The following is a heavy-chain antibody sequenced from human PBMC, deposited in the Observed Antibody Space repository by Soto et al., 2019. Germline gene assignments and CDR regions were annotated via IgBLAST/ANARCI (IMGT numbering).Heavy chain of an antibody. Sequence: GGSLRLSCAGSGFTFRWFGMNWVRQAPGKGLEWVARISNDGSNEYYADSVKGRFTISRDNSKNTLYLQMDSLRAEDTAVYYCAKGEVRGIIPSYFDYWGLGTLVTVSS. D-gene: IGHD3-10*01. CDR1: GFTFRWFG. CDR2: ISNDGSNE. J-gene: IGHJ4*02. V-gene: IGHV3-30*18. CDR3: AKGEVRGIIPSYFDY.